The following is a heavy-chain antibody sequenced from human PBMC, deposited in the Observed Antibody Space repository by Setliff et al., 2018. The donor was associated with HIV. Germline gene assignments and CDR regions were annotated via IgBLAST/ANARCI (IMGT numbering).Heavy chain of an antibody. CDR1: GFTFSSHA. D-gene: IGHD1-26*01. V-gene: IGHV3-15*01. J-gene: IGHJ4*02. CDR2: IKRKTDGGTT. CDR3: TTDLGGSYHGWNY. Sequence: PGGSLRLSCAASGFTFSSHALNWVRQAPGKGLEWVGRIKRKTDGGTTDYAAPVKGRFTISRDDSKNTLYLQMNSLKTEDTAVYYCTTDLGGSYHGWNYWGQGTLVTVSS.